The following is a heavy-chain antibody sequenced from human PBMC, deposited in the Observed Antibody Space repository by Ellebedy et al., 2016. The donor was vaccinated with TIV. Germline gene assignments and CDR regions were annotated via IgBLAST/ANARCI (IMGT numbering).Heavy chain of an antibody. CDR1: GFSFSSYS. V-gene: IGHV3-9*01. CDR2: ISWNSGSI. D-gene: IGHD3-22*01. J-gene: IGHJ6*02. CDR3: AKRPPYDRSRYYHCGMDV. Sequence: SLKISCAAFGFSFSSYSMNWVRQAPGKGLEWVSGISWNSGSIGYADSVKGRFTVSRDDSRNTLYLQMNSLRAEDTAVYFCAKRPPYDRSRYYHCGMDVWGQGTTVTVSS.